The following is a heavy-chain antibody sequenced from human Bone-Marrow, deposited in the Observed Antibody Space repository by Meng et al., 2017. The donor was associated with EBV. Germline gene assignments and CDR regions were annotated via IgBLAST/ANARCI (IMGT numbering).Heavy chain of an antibody. Sequence: QVQPVRSGAEVKKPGSSLKVSCNASGGTFSSYAISWVRQAPGQGLEWMGGIIPIFGTANYAQKFQGRVTITADESTSTAYMELSSLRSEDTAVYYCARDAPCGGDCYSYYWGQGTLVTVSS. CDR2: IIPIFGTA. CDR3: ARDAPCGGDCYSYY. J-gene: IGHJ4*02. CDR1: GGTFSSYA. D-gene: IGHD2-21*02. V-gene: IGHV1-69*01.